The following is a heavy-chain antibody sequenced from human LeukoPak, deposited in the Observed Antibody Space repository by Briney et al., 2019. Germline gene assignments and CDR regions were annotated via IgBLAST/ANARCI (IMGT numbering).Heavy chain of an antibody. Sequence: PGGSLRLSCAASGFTLSTYGMHWVRQAPGKGLEWVAVIWHDGSNKYYADSVKGRFSISRDNPKNTLYLQMTGLRAEDTAVYYCARDLYVGSGRSYIAHWGQGTLVTVSS. CDR1: GFTLSTYG. V-gene: IGHV3-33*01. D-gene: IGHD3-10*01. CDR3: ARDLYVGSGRSYIAH. J-gene: IGHJ5*02. CDR2: IWHDGSNK.